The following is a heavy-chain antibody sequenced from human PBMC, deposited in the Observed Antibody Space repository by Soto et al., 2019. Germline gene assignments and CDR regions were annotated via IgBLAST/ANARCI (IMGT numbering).Heavy chain of an antibody. CDR3: ARLPRITIFGVVTENYYYYGMDV. CDR2: IYYSGST. J-gene: IGHJ6*02. Sequence: SETLSLTCTVSGGSISSSSYYWGWIRQPPGKGLEWIGSIYYSGSTYYNPSLKSRVTISVDTSKNQFSLKLSSVTAADTAVYYCARLPRITIFGVVTENYYYYGMDVWGQGTTVTVSS. D-gene: IGHD3-3*01. CDR1: GGSISSSSYY. V-gene: IGHV4-39*01.